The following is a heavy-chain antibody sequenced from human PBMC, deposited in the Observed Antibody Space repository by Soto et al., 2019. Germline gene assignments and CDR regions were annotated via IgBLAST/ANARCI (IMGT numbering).Heavy chain of an antibody. CDR3: ARAQGLCTSTTCYPWYFEF. V-gene: IGHV1-46*01. J-gene: IGHJ2*01. Sequence: ASVKVSFKASGFTFTAYYIHWLRQAPGQGLEWMGIIDPSRGRTTYAQKFQGRVTMTRDTSTTTVYMELGSLRSEDTAVYYCARAQGLCTSTTCYPWYFEFWGHGTLVTVSS. CDR1: GFTFTAYY. CDR2: IDPSRGRT. D-gene: IGHD2-2*01.